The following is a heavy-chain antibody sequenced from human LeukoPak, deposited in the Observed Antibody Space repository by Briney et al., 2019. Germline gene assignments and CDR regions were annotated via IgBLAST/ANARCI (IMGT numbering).Heavy chain of an antibody. CDR2: PRSKIDGRTT. V-gene: IGHV3-15*01. D-gene: IGHD5-12*01. Sequence: GRSLRLSSAASGLGLSNAWMSWVSQLRGKGREWVGRPRSKIDGRTTDYAAPVKGRFTISRDDSKNTLYLQMNRLKTEDTAVYHCVNVIQWLSPATTRNDAFDIWGRGTMVTVSA. CDR1: GLGLSNAW. CDR3: VNVIQWLSPATTRNDAFDI. J-gene: IGHJ3*02.